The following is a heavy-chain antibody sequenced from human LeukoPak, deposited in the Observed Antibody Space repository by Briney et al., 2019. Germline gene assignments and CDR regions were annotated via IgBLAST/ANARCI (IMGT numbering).Heavy chain of an antibody. CDR3: ARDWDASGYDGGFFDY. V-gene: IGHV4-39*02. CDR1: GGSISSSSYY. CDR2: IYYSGST. D-gene: IGHD5-12*01. J-gene: IGHJ4*02. Sequence: PSETLSLTCTVSGGSISSSSYYWGWIRQPPGKGLEWIGSIYYSGSTYYNPSLKSRVTISVDTSKNQFSLKLSSVTAADTAVYYCARDWDASGYDGGFFDYWGQGTLVTVSS.